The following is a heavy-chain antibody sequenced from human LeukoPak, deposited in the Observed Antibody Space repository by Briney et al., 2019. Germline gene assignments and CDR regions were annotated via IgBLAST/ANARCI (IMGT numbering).Heavy chain of an antibody. CDR2: ISSSGSTI. CDR1: GFTFSSYA. Sequence: PGGSLRLSCAASGFTFSSYAMSWVRQAPGKGLEWVSYISSSGSTIYYADSVKGRFTISRDNAKNSLYLQMNSLRAEDTAVYYCASEDSSGYLVDYWGQGTLVTVSS. J-gene: IGHJ4*02. D-gene: IGHD3-22*01. V-gene: IGHV3-48*04. CDR3: ASEDSSGYLVDY.